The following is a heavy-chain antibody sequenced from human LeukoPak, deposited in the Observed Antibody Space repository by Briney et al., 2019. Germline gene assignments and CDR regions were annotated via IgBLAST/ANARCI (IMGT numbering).Heavy chain of an antibody. CDR2: IYTSGST. CDR3: ARVWYYYGSGSYYNPGEAFDI. D-gene: IGHD3-10*01. V-gene: IGHV4-4*07. J-gene: IGHJ3*02. CDR1: GGSISSYY. Sequence: SETLSLTCTVSGGSISSYYWSWIRQPAGKGLEWIGRIYTSGSTNYNPSLKSRVTMSVDTSENQFSLKLSSVTAADTAVYYCARVWYYYGSGSYYNPGEAFDIWGQGTMVTVSS.